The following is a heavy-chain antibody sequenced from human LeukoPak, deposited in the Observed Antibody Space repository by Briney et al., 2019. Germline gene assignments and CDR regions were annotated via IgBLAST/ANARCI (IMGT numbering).Heavy chain of an antibody. D-gene: IGHD5-18*01. CDR1: GFTFSSYA. CDR2: ISGSGGST. CDR3: AKDPAPYSYGYGTHYYGMDV. Sequence: GGSLRLSCAASGFTFSSYAMSWVRQAPGKGLEWVSAISGSGGSTYYADSVKGRFTISRDNSKNTLYPQMNSLRAEDTAVYYCAKDPAPYSYGYGTHYYGMDVWGQGTTVTVSS. J-gene: IGHJ6*02. V-gene: IGHV3-23*01.